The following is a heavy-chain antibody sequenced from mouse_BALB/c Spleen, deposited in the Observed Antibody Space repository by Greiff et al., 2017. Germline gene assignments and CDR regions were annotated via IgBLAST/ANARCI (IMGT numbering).Heavy chain of an antibody. V-gene: IGHV1S135*01. D-gene: IGHD2-4*01. CDR2: IDPFNGGT. CDR3: ANDYWFAY. Sequence: VQLQQSGPELMKPGASVKISCKASGYSFTSYYMHWVKQSHGKSLEWIGYIDPFNGGTSYNQKFKGKATLTVDKSSSTAYMHLSSLTSEDSAVYYCANDYWFAYWGQGTLVTVSA. J-gene: IGHJ3*01. CDR1: GYSFTSYY.